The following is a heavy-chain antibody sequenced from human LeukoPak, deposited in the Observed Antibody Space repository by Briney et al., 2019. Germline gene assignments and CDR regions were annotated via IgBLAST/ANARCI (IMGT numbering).Heavy chain of an antibody. Sequence: GGSLRLSCTTSGFLFSSYWMSWVRQAPGKGLEWVANIGPDGSDKQYVDSMKGRFTISRDNAQNSVYLQTNSLRAEDTAIYYCARNNWGIDYWGLGTLVTVSS. V-gene: IGHV3-7*01. CDR3: ARNNWGIDY. J-gene: IGHJ4*01. D-gene: IGHD1/OR15-1a*01. CDR2: IGPDGSDK. CDR1: GFLFSSYW.